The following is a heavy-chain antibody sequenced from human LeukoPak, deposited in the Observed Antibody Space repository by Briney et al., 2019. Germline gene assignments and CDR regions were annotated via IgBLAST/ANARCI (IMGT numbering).Heavy chain of an antibody. V-gene: IGHV3-23*01. J-gene: IGHJ4*02. Sequence: GGSLRLSCAASGFTFSNYAMSWVRQAPGKGLEWVSTMSDSGGGTYYADSVKGRFTISRDNSKSTLYLQMSSLRAEDTAVYYCAKGGSSSWHHFDYWGQGTLVTVSS. CDR2: MSDSGGGT. CDR3: AKGGSSSWHHFDY. CDR1: GFTFSNYA. D-gene: IGHD6-13*01.